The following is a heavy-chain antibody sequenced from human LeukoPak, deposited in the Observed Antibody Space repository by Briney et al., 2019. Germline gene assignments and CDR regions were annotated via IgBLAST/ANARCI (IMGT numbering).Heavy chain of an antibody. CDR2: IRSKAYGGTP. D-gene: IGHD4-17*01. CDR1: GFAFDNYA. V-gene: IGHV3-49*04. CDR3: TRSSGYGDYVNYFDF. J-gene: IGHJ4*02. Sequence: QPGGSLRLSCTGSGFAFDNYAMDWVRQAPGKGLEWVGFIRSKAYGGTPEYAASVKGRFTISRDDSKSIAYLQMNSLKTEDTAVYYCTRSSGYGDYVNYFDFWGQGTLVTVSS.